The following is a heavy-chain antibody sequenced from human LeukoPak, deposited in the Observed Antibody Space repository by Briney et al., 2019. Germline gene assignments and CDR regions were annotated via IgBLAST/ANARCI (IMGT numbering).Heavy chain of an antibody. CDR1: GFTFSSYA. D-gene: IGHD3-3*01. Sequence: GGSLRLSCAASGFTFSSYAMSWVRKAPGKGLEWVSAISGSGGSTYYADSVKGRFTISRDNSKNTLYLQMNSLRAEDTAVYYCAKTPPSVLRFLEWTFDYWGQGTLVTVSS. CDR2: ISGSGGST. J-gene: IGHJ4*02. CDR3: AKTPPSVLRFLEWTFDY. V-gene: IGHV3-23*01.